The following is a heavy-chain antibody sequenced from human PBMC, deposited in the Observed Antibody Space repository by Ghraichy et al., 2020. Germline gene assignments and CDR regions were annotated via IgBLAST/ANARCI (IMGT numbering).Heavy chain of an antibody. CDR2: INQDGGET. D-gene: IGHD4-17*01. V-gene: IGHV3-7*01. Sequence: GESLNISCAASGFTFSSYWMAWIRQAPGKGLEWLANINQDGGETYYVDSVKGRFTISRDNAKKSLYLQMNSLRVEDTAVYYCARNDRDYGDYGNDYWSQGTLVTVSS. CDR1: GFTFSSYW. CDR3: ARNDRDYGDYGNDY. J-gene: IGHJ4*02.